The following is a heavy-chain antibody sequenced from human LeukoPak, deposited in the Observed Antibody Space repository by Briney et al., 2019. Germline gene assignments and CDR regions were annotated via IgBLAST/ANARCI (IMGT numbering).Heavy chain of an antibody. CDR2: IIPIFDTT. J-gene: IGHJ6*02. D-gene: IGHD2-15*01. CDR1: GGTFISYA. Sequence: SVTVSFKASGGTFISYAISWVRQAPGQGLEWMGGIIPIFDTTNYAQRFQGRVTITADESTSTAYMELSSLRSEDTAVYYCARRDAALPNPVDVWGQGTTVTVSS. CDR3: ARRDAALPNPVDV. V-gene: IGHV1-69*13.